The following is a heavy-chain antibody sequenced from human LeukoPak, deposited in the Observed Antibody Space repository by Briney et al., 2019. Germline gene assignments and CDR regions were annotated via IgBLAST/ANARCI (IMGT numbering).Heavy chain of an antibody. CDR1: GFTFSSYN. J-gene: IGHJ4*02. CDR3: AKQGSYCMYY. CDR2: RYDGSNK. V-gene: IGHV3-30*02. D-gene: IGHD3-10*01. Sequence: PGGSLRLSCAASGFTFSSYNIHWVRQAPGKGLEWIRYDGSNKYFADSVKGRFTISRDNSKNTLYLQMNSLRPEDTAVYYCAKQGSYCMYYWGQRALVTVSS.